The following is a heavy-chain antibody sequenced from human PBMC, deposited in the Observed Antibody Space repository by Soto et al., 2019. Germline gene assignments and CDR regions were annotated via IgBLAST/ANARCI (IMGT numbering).Heavy chain of an antibody. CDR3: ARDCFGSGSSGPVDY. Sequence: GGSLRLSCAASGFTFSSYGMHWVRQAPGKGLEWVAVISYDGSNKYYADSVKGRFTISRDNSKNTLYLQMNSLRAEDTALYYCARDCFGSGSSGPVDYWGQGTLVTVSS. J-gene: IGHJ4*02. V-gene: IGHV3-30*03. CDR1: GFTFSSYG. D-gene: IGHD3-10*01. CDR2: ISYDGSNK.